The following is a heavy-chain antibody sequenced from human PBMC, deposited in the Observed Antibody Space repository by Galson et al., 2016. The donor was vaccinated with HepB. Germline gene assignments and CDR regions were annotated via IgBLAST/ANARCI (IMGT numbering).Heavy chain of an antibody. Sequence: SETLSLTCTVSGGSISDYYWSWIRQPPGKGLEWIGYIYYSGATNYNPSLQSRVAMSVDTSKNQLSLTLKSVTAADTAFYYCARSLVRGLMVFDYWGHGTLVTVSS. J-gene: IGHJ4*01. CDR1: GGSISDYY. D-gene: IGHD3-10*01. V-gene: IGHV4-59*01. CDR2: IYYSGAT. CDR3: ARSLVRGLMVFDY.